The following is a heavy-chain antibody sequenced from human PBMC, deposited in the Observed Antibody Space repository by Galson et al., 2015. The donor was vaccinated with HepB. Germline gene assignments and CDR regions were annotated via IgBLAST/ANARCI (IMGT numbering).Heavy chain of an antibody. J-gene: IGHJ4*02. CDR2: ISGSGSYK. CDR3: ARVSLGASSSWYYFDY. D-gene: IGHD6-13*01. Sequence: SLRLSCAASGFTFSTHSINWVRQAPGKGLEWVSSISGSGSYKFYGDSVEGRFTVSRDNAKNSLFLQMNSQRAEDTAIYYCARVSLGASSSWYYFDYWGLGTLVTVSS. CDR1: GFTFSTHS. V-gene: IGHV3-21*01.